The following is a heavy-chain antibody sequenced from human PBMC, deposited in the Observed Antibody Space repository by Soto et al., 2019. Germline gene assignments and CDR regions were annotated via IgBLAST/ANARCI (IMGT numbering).Heavy chain of an antibody. CDR2: ISSSSSTI. V-gene: IGHV3-48*01. J-gene: IGHJ4*02. CDR1: GFTFSSYS. D-gene: IGHD2-15*01. Sequence: GGSLRLSCAASGFTFSSYSMNWVRQAPGKGLEWVSYISSSSSTIYYADSVKGRFTISRDNAKNSLYLQMNSLRAEDTAVYYCARTGVQRYCSGGSCYLFNQSGKWGQGTLVTVSS. CDR3: ARTGVQRYCSGGSCYLFNQSGK.